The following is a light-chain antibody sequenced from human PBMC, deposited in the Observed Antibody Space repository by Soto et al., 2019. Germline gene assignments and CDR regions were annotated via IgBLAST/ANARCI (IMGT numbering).Light chain of an antibody. Sequence: DIQMTQSPSTLSASVGDRVTITCRASQSISYWLAWYQQKPGKAPKLLIYKASTLQSGVPSRFSGSGSGTEFTLTISSLQPDDFATYYCQQYNSYWMFGQGTKVDIK. CDR3: QQYNSYWM. CDR2: KAS. V-gene: IGKV1-5*03. J-gene: IGKJ1*01. CDR1: QSISYW.